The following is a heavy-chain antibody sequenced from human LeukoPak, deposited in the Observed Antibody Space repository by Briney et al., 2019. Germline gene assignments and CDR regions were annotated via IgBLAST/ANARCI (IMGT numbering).Heavy chain of an antibody. CDR3: ARGSRWLQLGPFDN. Sequence: SGRSLRLSCAASGFTFSSYTMHWVRQAPGKGLEWVAVMSYDGSDNYYADSVKGRFTISRDNSRTTVYLQMNSLRAEDTAVYYCARGSRWLQLGPFDNWGQGTLVTVSS. CDR1: GFTFSSYT. V-gene: IGHV3-30*01. CDR2: MSYDGSDN. D-gene: IGHD5-24*01. J-gene: IGHJ4*02.